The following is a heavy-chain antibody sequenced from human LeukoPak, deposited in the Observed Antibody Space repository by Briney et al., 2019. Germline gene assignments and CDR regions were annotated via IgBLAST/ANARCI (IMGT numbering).Heavy chain of an antibody. V-gene: IGHV4-59*01. CDR3: AGTVMSGYSYPFGF. Sequence: SETLSLTCTVTGGSMTEKYWNWIRQAPGKGPEWLGSVYYTGSTRVTPSLKSRLTVSMDTAQNQFSLTLTSVTHADTAVYFCAGTVMSGYSYPFGFWGQGTQVTVSS. CDR1: GGSMTEKY. J-gene: IGHJ4*02. D-gene: IGHD5-18*01. CDR2: VYYTGST.